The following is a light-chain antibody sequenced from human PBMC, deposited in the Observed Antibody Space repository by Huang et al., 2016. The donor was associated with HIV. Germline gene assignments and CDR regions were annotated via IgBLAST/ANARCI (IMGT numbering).Light chain of an antibody. Sequence: DIEMTQSPSSLSASVGDRDTISCRAGDNIDTYLHWYQQKPGEAPKLLISGASNLQTGVPSRFGGSGSGTYFTLPINSLQPEDCATYFCQQTFAAPPEDTFGQGTRLEIK. J-gene: IGKJ2*01. V-gene: IGKV1-39*01. CDR3: QQTFAAPPEDT. CDR1: DNIDTY. CDR2: GAS.